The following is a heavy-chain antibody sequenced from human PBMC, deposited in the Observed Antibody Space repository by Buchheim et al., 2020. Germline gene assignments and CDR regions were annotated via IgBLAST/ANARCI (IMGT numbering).Heavy chain of an antibody. CDR3: ARDGKLLWFGELSALDYYGIDV. CDR2: INHSGST. J-gene: IGHJ6*02. CDR1: GGSFSGYY. V-gene: IGHV4-34*01. Sequence: QVQLQQWGAGLLKPSETLSLTCAVYGGSFSGYYWSWIRQPPGKGLEWIGEINHSGSTNYNPSLKSRVTISADTSKNQFSLKLSSVTAADTAVYYCARDGKLLWFGELSALDYYGIDVWGQGTT. D-gene: IGHD3-10*01.